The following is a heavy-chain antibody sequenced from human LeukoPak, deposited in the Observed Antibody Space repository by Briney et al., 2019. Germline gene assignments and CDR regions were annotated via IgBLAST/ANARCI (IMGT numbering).Heavy chain of an antibody. CDR2: IYSGGST. J-gene: IGHJ4*02. Sequence: PGGSLRLSCSASGFTVSSNYMSWVRQAPGKGLERVSVIYSGGSTYYADSVKGRFTISRDNSKNTLYLQMNSLRAEDTAVYYCARVRYCSSTSCSNFDYWGQGTLVTVSS. D-gene: IGHD2-2*01. CDR3: ARVRYCSSTSCSNFDY. V-gene: IGHV3-66*02. CDR1: GFTVSSNY.